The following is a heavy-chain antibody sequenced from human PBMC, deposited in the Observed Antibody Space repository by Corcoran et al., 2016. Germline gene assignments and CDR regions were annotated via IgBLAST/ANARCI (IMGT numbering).Heavy chain of an antibody. CDR1: GFTFSNYW. D-gene: IGHD2-8*02. V-gene: IGHV3-7*01. J-gene: IGHJ6*02. Sequence: EVQLVESGGGLVQPGGSLRLSCAASGFTFSNYWMNWVRQAPGKGLDWLANIKEDGSQQYYVDSVMGRFTISRDNAKNSLFLQMNSLRAEDTAVYYCARGCVLCRMDVWGQGTTVTVS. CDR3: ARGCVLCRMDV. CDR2: IKEDGSQQ.